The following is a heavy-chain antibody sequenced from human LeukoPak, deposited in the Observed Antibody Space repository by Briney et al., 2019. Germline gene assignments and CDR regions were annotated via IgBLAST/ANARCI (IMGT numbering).Heavy chain of an antibody. V-gene: IGHV5-51*01. CDR3: ARQKAYDRYFDL. CDR2: FYPGDSDT. CDR1: GYNFSSYW. Sequence: GESLKISCKGSGYNFSSYWIGWVRQLPGKGLAWMGIFYPGDSDTRYSPSFQGHVNMSADNSISTAYLQGSSLKASDTAMYCCARQKAYDRYFDLWGRGTLVTVSS. J-gene: IGHJ2*01. D-gene: IGHD3-3*01.